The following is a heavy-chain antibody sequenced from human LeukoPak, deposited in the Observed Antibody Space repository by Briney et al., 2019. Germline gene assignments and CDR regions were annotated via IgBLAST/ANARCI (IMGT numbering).Heavy chain of an antibody. CDR1: GFTFSTYW. D-gene: IGHD3-22*01. V-gene: IGHV3-7*01. CDR2: IKEDGSEK. CDR3: ARDSSGYQ. Sequence: GSLRLSCAASGFTFSTYWMSWVRQAPGKGLEWVANIKEDGSEKYYGDSVKGQFTISRDNAKNSLYLQMNSLRAEDTAVYYCARDSSGYQWGQGTLVTVSS. J-gene: IGHJ4*02.